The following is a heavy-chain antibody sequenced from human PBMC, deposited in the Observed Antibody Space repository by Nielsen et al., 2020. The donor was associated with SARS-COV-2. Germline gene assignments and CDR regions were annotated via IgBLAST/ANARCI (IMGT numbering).Heavy chain of an antibody. Sequence: GESLKISCAASGFTFSNSWMHWVRQALGKGLVWVSRISPDGDIVNYADSVRGRFTTSRDNAKNTLYLQMNSLRAEDTAVYFCTNWNDGYWGQGTPVTVSS. CDR1: GFTFSNSW. D-gene: IGHD1-1*01. V-gene: IGHV3-74*01. J-gene: IGHJ4*02. CDR2: ISPDGDIV. CDR3: TNWNDGY.